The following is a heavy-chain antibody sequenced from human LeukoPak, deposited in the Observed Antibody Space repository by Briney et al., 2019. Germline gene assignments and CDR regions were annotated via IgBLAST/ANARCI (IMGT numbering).Heavy chain of an antibody. J-gene: IGHJ3*02. CDR1: GGNFSSYA. CDR3: ARIKMGGTPPAAFDI. D-gene: IGHD6-19*01. Sequence: SVKVSCKASGGNFSSYAISWVRQAPGQGLEWMGGIIPIFGTANYAQKFQGRVTITTDESTSTAYMELSSLRSEDTAVYYCARIKMGGTPPAAFDIWGQGTMVTVSS. V-gene: IGHV1-69*05. CDR2: IIPIFGTA.